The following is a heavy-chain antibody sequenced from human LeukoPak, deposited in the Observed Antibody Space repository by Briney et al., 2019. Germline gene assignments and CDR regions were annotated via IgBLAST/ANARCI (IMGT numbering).Heavy chain of an antibody. D-gene: IGHD3-10*01. CDR2: ISSSSSYI. CDR3: AREYYGSGSYYLDY. Sequence: GGSLRLSCAASGFTFSSCAMSWVRQAPGKGLEWVSSISSSSSYIYYADSVKGRFTISRDNAKNSLYLQMNSLRAEDTAVYYCAREYYGSGSYYLDYWGQGTLVTVSS. V-gene: IGHV3-21*01. CDR1: GFTFSSCA. J-gene: IGHJ4*02.